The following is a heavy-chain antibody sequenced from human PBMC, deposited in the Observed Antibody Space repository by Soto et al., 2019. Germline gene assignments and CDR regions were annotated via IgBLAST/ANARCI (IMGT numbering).Heavy chain of an antibody. J-gene: IGHJ4*02. CDR3: AKGEVRGIIPSYFDY. CDR1: GFTFRWFG. CDR2: ISNDGSNE. Sequence: GGSVRLACAVSGFTFRWFGMNWVRQAPGKGLEWVARISNDGSNEYYVDSVKGRFPISRDNSKNTLYLQMDSLRAEDTAVYYCAKGEVRGIIPSYFDYWGRGTLVTVSS. V-gene: IGHV3-30*18. D-gene: IGHD3-10*01.